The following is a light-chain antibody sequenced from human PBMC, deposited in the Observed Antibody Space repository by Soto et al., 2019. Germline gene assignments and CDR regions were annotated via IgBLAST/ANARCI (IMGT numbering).Light chain of an antibody. V-gene: IGLV2-14*01. J-gene: IGLJ1*01. CDR3: SSDTRGSTLDV. CDR2: DVR. CDR1: SSDVGGYNY. Sequence: QSALTQPSSVSGSTGQSITISCTGTSSDVGGYNYVSWYQQHPGKAPKLMIYDVRIRPSGVSNRFSGSKSGNTASLTIAGLPAEEEDDYYCSSDTRGSTLDVFGTGPQLTVL.